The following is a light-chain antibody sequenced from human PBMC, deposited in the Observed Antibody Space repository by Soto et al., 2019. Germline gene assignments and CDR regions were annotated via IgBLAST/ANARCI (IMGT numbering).Light chain of an antibody. J-gene: IGKJ3*01. CDR2: AAS. CDR3: QQSYSTPFT. Sequence: DIQMTQSPSSLSASVGDRVTITCRASQSISSYLNWYQQKPGKAPKLLIYAASSLQSGVPSRFSGSGSGTDFPRTSSSLQPEDFATYYCQQSYSTPFTFGPGTKVDI. V-gene: IGKV1-39*01. CDR1: QSISSY.